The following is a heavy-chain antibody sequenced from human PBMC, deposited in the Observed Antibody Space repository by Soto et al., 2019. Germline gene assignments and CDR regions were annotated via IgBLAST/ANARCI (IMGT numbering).Heavy chain of an antibody. CDR2: IIPIFGTI. D-gene: IGHD3-10*01. CDR1: VEFFSNYG. V-gene: IGHV1-69*01. Sequence: QAQLVQSGAEVKEPGSSVKVSCKASVEFFSNYGISWVRQAPEQELEWMGGIIPIFGTISYAEKFQGRVTITAAEPTNTVYMQLGSLRSADTAVYYCARVLPDGWVEPGVVRGYLDTWGRGTLVTVSS. J-gene: IGHJ4*02. CDR3: ARVLPDGWVEPGVVRGYLDT.